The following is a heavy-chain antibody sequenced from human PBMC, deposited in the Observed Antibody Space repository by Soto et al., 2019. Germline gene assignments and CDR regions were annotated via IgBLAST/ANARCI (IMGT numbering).Heavy chain of an antibody. J-gene: IGHJ6*02. CDR1: GYSFTSYW. Sequence: PGESLKISCKGSGYSFTSYWISWVRQMPGKGLEWMGRIDPSDSYTNYSPSFQGHVTISADKSISTAYLQWSSLKASNTAMYYCARLPYSSGWYYYYGMDVWGQGTTVTVSS. CDR3: ARLPYSSGWYYYYGMDV. V-gene: IGHV5-10-1*01. D-gene: IGHD6-19*01. CDR2: IDPSDSYT.